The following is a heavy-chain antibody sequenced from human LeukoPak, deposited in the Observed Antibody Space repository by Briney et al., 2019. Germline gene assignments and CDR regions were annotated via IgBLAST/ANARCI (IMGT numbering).Heavy chain of an antibody. CDR1: GDSISTHY. V-gene: IGHV3-9*01. D-gene: IGHD3-10*01. CDR3: AKDLARGRGVIGINYYYGMDV. Sequence: LSLTCTVSGDSISTHYWSWVRQAPGKGLEWVSGISWNSGSIGYADSVKGRFTISRDNAKNSLYLQMNSLRAEDTALYYCAKDLARGRGVIGINYYYGMDVWGQGTTVTVSS. J-gene: IGHJ6*02. CDR2: ISWNSGSI.